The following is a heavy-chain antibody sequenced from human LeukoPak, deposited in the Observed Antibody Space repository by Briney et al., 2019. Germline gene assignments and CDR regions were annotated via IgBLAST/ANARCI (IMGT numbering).Heavy chain of an antibody. CDR1: GYSFTSYW. CDR2: IDPSDSYT. Sequence: GESLKISCQGSGYSFTSYWISWVRQMPGQGLEWMGRIDPSDSYTNYSPSFQGHVTISADKSISTAYLQWSSLKASDTAMYYCATSGIVGATILYWGQGTLVTVSS. CDR3: ATSGIVGATILY. J-gene: IGHJ4*02. V-gene: IGHV5-10-1*01. D-gene: IGHD1-26*01.